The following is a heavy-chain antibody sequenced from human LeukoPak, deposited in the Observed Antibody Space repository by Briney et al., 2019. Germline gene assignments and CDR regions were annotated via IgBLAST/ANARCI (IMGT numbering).Heavy chain of an antibody. CDR1: GFTFSDYS. J-gene: IGHJ4*02. V-gene: IGHV3-48*01. D-gene: IGHD5-24*01. CDR3: ARDYKYAFDY. Sequence: GGSLRLSCAASGFTFSDYSMNWVRQAPGKGLEWISYIGIDSGNTNYADSVKGRFTISGDKAKNSLYLQMNSLRVEDTAVYYCARDYKYAFDYWGQGTLVTVSS. CDR2: IGIDSGNT.